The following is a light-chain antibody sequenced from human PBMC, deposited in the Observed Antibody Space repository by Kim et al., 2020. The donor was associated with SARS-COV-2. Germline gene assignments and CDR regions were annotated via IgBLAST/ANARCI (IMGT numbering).Light chain of an antibody. Sequence: ASVGDGVTLSCRASQSISSYLNWYQQKPGKAPKLLIYAASSLQSGVPSRFSGSGSGTDFTLTISSLQPEDFATYYCQQSYSTPRTFGQGTKVDIK. CDR3: QQSYSTPRT. CDR2: AAS. CDR1: QSISSY. J-gene: IGKJ1*01. V-gene: IGKV1-39*01.